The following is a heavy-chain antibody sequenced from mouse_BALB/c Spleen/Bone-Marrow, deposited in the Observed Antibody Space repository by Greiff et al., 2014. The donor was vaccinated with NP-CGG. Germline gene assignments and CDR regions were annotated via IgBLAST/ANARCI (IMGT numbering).Heavy chain of an antibody. CDR1: GYTFSNYW. D-gene: IGHD3-1*01. J-gene: IGHJ2*01. V-gene: IGHV1-5*01. Sequence: LQESGTVLARPGAAVKMSCKASGYTFSNYWMHWVKQRPGQGLEWIGTIYPGNSDTTYNQKFKGKAKLTAVTSTSTAYMELSSLTNEDSAVYYCTTLARSDFDYWGQGTTLTVS. CDR2: IYPGNSDT. CDR3: TTLARSDFDY.